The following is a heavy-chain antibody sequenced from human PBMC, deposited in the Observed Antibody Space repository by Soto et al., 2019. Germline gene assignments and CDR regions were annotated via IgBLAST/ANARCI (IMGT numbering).Heavy chain of an antibody. Sequence: ASVKVSCKASGYTFTIYGISWVLQAPGQGLEWMGWISAYNGNTNYAQKLQGRVTMTTDTSTSTAYMELRSLRSDDTAVYYCARDLLAYCSSTSCYAGYWGQGTLVTVSS. CDR2: ISAYNGNT. J-gene: IGHJ4*02. CDR1: GYTFTIYG. V-gene: IGHV1-18*01. CDR3: ARDLLAYCSSTSCYAGY. D-gene: IGHD2-2*01.